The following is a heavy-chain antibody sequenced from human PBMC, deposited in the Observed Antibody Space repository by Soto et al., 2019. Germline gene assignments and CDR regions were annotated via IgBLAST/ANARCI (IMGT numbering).Heavy chain of an antibody. CDR2: IYYSGST. D-gene: IGHD3-3*02. Sequence: QVQLQESGPGLVKPSQTLSLTCTVSGGSISSGGYYWSWIRQHPGKGLEWIGYIYYSGSTYYKPSLKSRVTISVDTSKNQFALKLSSVTAADTAVYYCAREAGHFWSGNAFDIWGQGRMVTVSS. J-gene: IGHJ3*02. V-gene: IGHV4-31*03. CDR1: GGSISSGGYY. CDR3: AREAGHFWSGNAFDI.